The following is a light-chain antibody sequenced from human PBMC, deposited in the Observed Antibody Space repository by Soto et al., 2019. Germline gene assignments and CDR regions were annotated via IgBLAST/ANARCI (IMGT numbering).Light chain of an antibody. Sequence: QSVLTQPPSLSGAPGQRVTISCTGSRSNIGAGYDVHWYQHLPGTAPKVLIFDNSNRPSGVPARFSGSKSGTSASLAITGLHADDDAVYYCHSYDVSLMGTAFGGGTKLTVL. CDR2: DNS. J-gene: IGLJ2*01. CDR1: RSNIGAGYD. V-gene: IGLV1-40*01. CDR3: HSYDVSLMGTA.